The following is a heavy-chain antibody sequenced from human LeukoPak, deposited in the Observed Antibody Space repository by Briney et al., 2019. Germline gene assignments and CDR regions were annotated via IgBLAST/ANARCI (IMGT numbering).Heavy chain of an antibody. CDR1: GFTFSSYA. CDR3: ARESDGGKNSGSYYNPPRGY. V-gene: IGHV3-30*04. CDR2: ISYDGSNK. J-gene: IGHJ4*02. Sequence: GGSLRLSCAASGFTFSSYAMHWVRQAPGKGLEWVAVISYDGSNKYYADSVKGRFTISRDNSKNTLYLQMNSLRAEDTAVYYCARESDGGKNSGSYYNPPRGYWGQGTLVTVSS. D-gene: IGHD3-10*01.